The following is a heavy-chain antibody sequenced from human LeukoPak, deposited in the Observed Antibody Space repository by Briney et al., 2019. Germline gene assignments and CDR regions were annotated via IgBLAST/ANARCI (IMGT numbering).Heavy chain of an antibody. D-gene: IGHD3-10*01. CDR3: TTDLRNYYGSGSYPV. Sequence: GGSLRLSCAASGFTFSNAWMSWVRQAPGKGLEWVGRIKSKTDGGTTDYAAPVKGRFTISRDDPKNTLYLQMNSLKTEDTAVYYCTTDLRNYYGSGSYPVWGQGTLVTVSS. V-gene: IGHV3-15*01. CDR2: IKSKTDGGTT. CDR1: GFTFSNAW. J-gene: IGHJ4*02.